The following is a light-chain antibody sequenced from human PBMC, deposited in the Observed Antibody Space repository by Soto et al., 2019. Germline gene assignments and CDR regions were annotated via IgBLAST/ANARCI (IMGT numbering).Light chain of an antibody. CDR1: SSDIGSYHY. J-gene: IGLJ2*01. V-gene: IGLV2-14*01. Sequence: QSVLTQPASVSGSPGQSIAISCTGTSSDIGSYHYVSWYQHHPGKAPKLIIYEVSNRPSGVSDRFSGSMSGNTASLTISGLQGEDEADYYCSSYASSSTLVFGGGTKLTVL. CDR2: EVS. CDR3: SSYASSSTLV.